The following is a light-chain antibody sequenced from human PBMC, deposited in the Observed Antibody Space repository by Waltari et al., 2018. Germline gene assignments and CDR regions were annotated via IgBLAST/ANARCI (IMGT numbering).Light chain of an antibody. V-gene: IGKV2-30*02. Sequence: DVVMTQSPLSLSVTLGQPASISCKSSQILVHSDGKTYLNWYQQGLGQSPRRLLYKVSNRDSGVPDRFSGSWSGTDFTLKISRVEAEDVGVYYCMQGTHWPPWTFGQGTKVEIK. CDR3: MQGTHWPPWT. CDR1: QILVHSDGKTY. J-gene: IGKJ1*01. CDR2: KVS.